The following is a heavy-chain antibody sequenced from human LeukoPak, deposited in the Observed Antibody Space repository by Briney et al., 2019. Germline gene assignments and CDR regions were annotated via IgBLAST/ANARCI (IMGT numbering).Heavy chain of an antibody. CDR3: AREGLVDNWFDP. Sequence: PSETLSLICTVSGGSVSSGSYYWSWIRQPPGKGLEWIGYIYYSGSTNYNPSLKSRVTISVDTSKNQFSLKLSSVTAADTAVYYCAREGLVDNWFDPWGQGTLVTVSS. V-gene: IGHV4-61*01. D-gene: IGHD3-10*01. CDR2: IYYSGST. J-gene: IGHJ5*02. CDR1: GGSVSSGSYY.